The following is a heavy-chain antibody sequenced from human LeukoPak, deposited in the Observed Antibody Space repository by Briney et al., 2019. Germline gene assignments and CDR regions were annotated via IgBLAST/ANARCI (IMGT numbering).Heavy chain of an antibody. V-gene: IGHV4-4*07. CDR1: GGSISSYY. CDR2: IYTSGST. Sequence: SETLSLTCTVSGGSISSYYWSWIRQPAGKGLEWIGRIYTSGSTNYNPSLRSRVTMSVDTSKNQFSLKLSSVTAADTAVYYCAREGDSSGYYLPDDAFDIWGQGTMVTVSS. D-gene: IGHD3-22*01. CDR3: AREGDSSGYYLPDDAFDI. J-gene: IGHJ3*02.